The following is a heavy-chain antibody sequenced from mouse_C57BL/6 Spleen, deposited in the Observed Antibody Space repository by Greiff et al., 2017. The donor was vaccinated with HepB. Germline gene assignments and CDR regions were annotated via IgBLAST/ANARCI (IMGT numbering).Heavy chain of an antibody. J-gene: IGHJ2*01. Sequence: EVQLQQSGPELVKPGASVKISCKASGYTFTDYYMNWVKQSHGKSLEWIGDINPNNGGTSYNQKFKGKATLTVDKSSSTAYMELRSLTSEDSAVYYCANYYGSSPSFDYWGQGTTLTVSS. CDR3: ANYYGSSPSFDY. V-gene: IGHV1-26*01. CDR2: INPNNGGT. CDR1: GYTFTDYY. D-gene: IGHD1-1*01.